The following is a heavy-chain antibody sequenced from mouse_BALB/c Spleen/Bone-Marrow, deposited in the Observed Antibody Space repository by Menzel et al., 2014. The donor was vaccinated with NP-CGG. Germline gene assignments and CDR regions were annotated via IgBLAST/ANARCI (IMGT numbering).Heavy chain of an antibody. CDR1: GDSITSGY. CDR2: ISYSGGT. Sequence: EVQLVESGPSLVKPSQTLSLTCSVTGDSITSGYWNWIRKFPGNKLEYMGFISYSGGTYYNPSLGSRISITRDTSKNQYYLQLNSVTTEDTATYFCARTHYYGWFDSWGQGTTLTVSS. D-gene: IGHD1-2*01. V-gene: IGHV3-8*02. CDR3: ARTHYYGWFDS. J-gene: IGHJ2*01.